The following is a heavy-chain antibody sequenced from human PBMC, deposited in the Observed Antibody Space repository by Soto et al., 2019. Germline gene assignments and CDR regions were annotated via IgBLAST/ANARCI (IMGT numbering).Heavy chain of an antibody. J-gene: IGHJ6*02. CDR1: GGAFNNYA. CDR3: AREMPSTAAAYFYYGLNV. CDR2: IVPVFPSV. Sequence: QVQLVQSGAEVKRPGSSVKVSCKASGGAFNNYAIYWVRQAPGQVLEWLGTIVPVFPSVYYAPRFQGRLTITADGSTDTVYMMLTGLKSEDTAVYYCAREMPSTAAAYFYYGLNVWGQVTSVTVSS. D-gene: IGHD6-13*01. V-gene: IGHV1-69*18.